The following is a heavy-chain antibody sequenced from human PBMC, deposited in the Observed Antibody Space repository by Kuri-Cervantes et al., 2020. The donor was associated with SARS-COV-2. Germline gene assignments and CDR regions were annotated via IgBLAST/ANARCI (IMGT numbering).Heavy chain of an antibody. J-gene: IGHJ4*02. D-gene: IGHD3-10*01. CDR2: IYHSGST. CDR1: GGSISSHY. Sequence: ETLSLTCTVSGGSISSHYWSWIRQPPGKGLEWIGSIYHSGSTYYNPSLKSRVTISVDTSKNQFSLKLSSVTAADTAVYYCARQYGGFDYWGQGTLVTVSS. CDR3: ARQYGGFDY. V-gene: IGHV4-59*08.